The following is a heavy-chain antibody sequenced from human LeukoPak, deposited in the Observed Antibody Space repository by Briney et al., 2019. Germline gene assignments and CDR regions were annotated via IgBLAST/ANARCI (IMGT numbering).Heavy chain of an antibody. CDR1: GYTFIGYY. J-gene: IGHJ6*02. CDR2: INPNTFGT. D-gene: IGHD6-13*01. V-gene: IGHV1-2*02. Sequence: ASVKVSCQASGYTFIGYYIHWVRQAPGQGLEWMGWINPNTFGTNYAQNFQGRVTMTTDTSISTAYMEVSRLRFDDTAVYYCARVRIGQQLDKYYYYAMDVWGQGTTVTVSS. CDR3: ARVRIGQQLDKYYYYAMDV.